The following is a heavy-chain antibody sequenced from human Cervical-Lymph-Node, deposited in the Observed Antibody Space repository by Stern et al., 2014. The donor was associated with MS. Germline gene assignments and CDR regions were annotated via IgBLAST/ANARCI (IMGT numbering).Heavy chain of an antibody. V-gene: IGHV1-69*01. CDR2: IVPIFGRA. D-gene: IGHD4-23*01. CDR3: AREHHGGNFAS. Sequence: QVQLVQSGAEVRKPGSSGKVSCKASGSTFSTNAISWLRQAPGQGPEWMGAIVPIFGRANYVQKLRGRLTITADESASTAYMELRRLRSEDTAVYYCAREHHGGNFASWGQGTLVTVSS. CDR1: GSTFSTNA. J-gene: IGHJ5*02.